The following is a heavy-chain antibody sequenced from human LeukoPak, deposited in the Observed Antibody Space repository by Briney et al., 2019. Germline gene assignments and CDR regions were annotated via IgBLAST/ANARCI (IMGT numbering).Heavy chain of an antibody. J-gene: IGHJ6*03. CDR2: IYSSGST. CDR3: ARVYDSGSQAYFYYMDV. V-gene: IGHV4-59*01. CDR1: GGSIRGYY. Sequence: SETLALTCNVSGGSIRGYYWSWIRQPPGKGLEWIGYIYSSGSTNYIPSLKSRVTMSVDTSKNQFSLKVNSVTAADTAVYYCARVYDSGSQAYFYYMDVWGKGTTVTISS. D-gene: IGHD3-10*01.